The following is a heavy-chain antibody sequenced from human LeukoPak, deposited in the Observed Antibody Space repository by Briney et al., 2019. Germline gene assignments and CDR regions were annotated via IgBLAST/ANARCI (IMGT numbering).Heavy chain of an antibody. J-gene: IGHJ4*02. CDR1: GFTFSSYA. D-gene: IGHD4-23*01. CDR3: ARVPVVTFDY. CDR2: ISYDGSNK. Sequence: GGSLRLSCAASGFTFSSYAMHWVRQAPGKGLEWVAVISYDGSNKYYADSVKGRFTISRDNSKNTLYLQMNSLRAEDTAVYYCARVPVVTFDYWGQGTLVTVSS. V-gene: IGHV3-30*04.